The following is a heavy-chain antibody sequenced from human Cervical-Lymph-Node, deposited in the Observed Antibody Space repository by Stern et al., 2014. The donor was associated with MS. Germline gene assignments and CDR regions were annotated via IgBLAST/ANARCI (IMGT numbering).Heavy chain of an antibody. J-gene: IGHJ5*02. CDR1: GFTFGDYT. CDR3: TKDGLWWS. V-gene: IGHV3-43*01. D-gene: IGHD2-15*01. Sequence: EVQLVESGGVAIQPGGSLRLSCQASGFTFGDYTMHWVRQSPGQGLEWVSLITWDSGSISYADSVKGRFTISRDNSKDSLYLQMNSLRTEDTAMYYCTKDGLWWSWGQGTLVTVSS. CDR2: ITWDSGSI.